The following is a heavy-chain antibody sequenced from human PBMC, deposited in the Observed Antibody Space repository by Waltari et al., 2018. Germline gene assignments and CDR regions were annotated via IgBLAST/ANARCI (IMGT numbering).Heavy chain of an antibody. CDR2: IYYSGST. Sequence: QVQLQESGPGLVKPSETLSLTCTVSGGSISSYYWSWIRQPPGKGLEWIGYIYYSGSTNYNPSLKSRVTISVDTSKNQFSLKLSSVTAADTAVYYWARVALAARAFDYWGQGTLVTVSS. CDR3: ARVALAARAFDY. J-gene: IGHJ4*02. D-gene: IGHD6-6*01. CDR1: GGSISSYY. V-gene: IGHV4-59*01.